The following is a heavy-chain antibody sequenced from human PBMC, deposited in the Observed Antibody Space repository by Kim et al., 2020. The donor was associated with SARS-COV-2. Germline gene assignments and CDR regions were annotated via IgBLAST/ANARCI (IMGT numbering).Heavy chain of an antibody. CDR3: ATPGFLEWLYHYGMDV. CDR2: FDPEDGET. D-gene: IGHD3-3*01. V-gene: IGHV1-24*01. J-gene: IGHJ6*02. CDR1: GYTLTELS. Sequence: ASVKVSCKVSGYTLTELSMHWVRQAPGKGLEWMGGFDPEDGETIYAQKFQGRVTMTEDTSTDTAYMELSSLRSEDTAVYYCATPGFLEWLYHYGMDVWGQGTTVTVSS.